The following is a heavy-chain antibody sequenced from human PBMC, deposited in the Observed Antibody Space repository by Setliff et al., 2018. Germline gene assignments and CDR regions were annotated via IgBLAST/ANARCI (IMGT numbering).Heavy chain of an antibody. V-gene: IGHV1-18*01. CDR3: ARGYYYDSSGPAAFDI. Sequence: ASVKVSCKASGYTFTSYGISWVRQAPGQGLEWMGWISAYNGNTNYAQKLQGRVTMTTDTSTSTAYMELTSLRSDDTAVYYCARGYYYDSSGPAAFDIWGQGTMVTVSS. CDR2: ISAYNGNT. D-gene: IGHD3-22*01. J-gene: IGHJ3*02. CDR1: GYTFTSYG.